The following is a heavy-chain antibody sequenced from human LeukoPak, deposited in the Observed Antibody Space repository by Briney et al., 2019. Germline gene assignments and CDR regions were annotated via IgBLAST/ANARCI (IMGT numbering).Heavy chain of an antibody. V-gene: IGHV3-74*01. J-gene: IGHJ4*02. D-gene: IGHD4-17*01. CDR2: INGDGTKT. CDR3: ARDCTPIYGDCQPDY. Sequence: GGSLRLSCAGSGFIFSSNWMHWVRQAPGKGLVWVSRINGDGTKTNYADSVKGRFTVSRDNAKNTLFLQMNSVRAEDTAVYYCARDCTPIYGDCQPDYWGQGTLVTVSS. CDR1: GFIFSSNW.